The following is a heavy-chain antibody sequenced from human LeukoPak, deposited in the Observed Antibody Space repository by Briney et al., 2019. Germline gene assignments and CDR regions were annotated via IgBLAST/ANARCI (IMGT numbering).Heavy chain of an antibody. Sequence: GGSLRLSCAASGFTFSSYAMHWVRQAPGKGLEYVSAISSNGGSTYYANSVKGRFTISRDNSKNTLYLQMGSLRAEDMAVYYCARVLLLHYDILTGYYDYWRQGTLDTVSS. CDR1: GFTFSSYA. D-gene: IGHD3-9*01. CDR2: ISSNGGST. J-gene: IGHJ4*02. CDR3: ARVLLLHYDILTGYYDY. V-gene: IGHV3-64*01.